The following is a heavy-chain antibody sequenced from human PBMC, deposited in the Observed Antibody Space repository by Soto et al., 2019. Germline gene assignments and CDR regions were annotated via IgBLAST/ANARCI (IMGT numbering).Heavy chain of an antibody. V-gene: IGHV3-21*01. CDR1: GFTFSSYS. CDR2: ISSSSSYI. D-gene: IGHD4-17*01. J-gene: IGHJ4*02. Sequence: EVQLVESGGGLVKPGGSLRLSCAASGFTFSSYSMNWVRQAPGKGLEWVSAISSSSSYIYYADSVKGRFTISRDNAKNSLYLQMNSLRAEDTAVYYCARESDYGDYLDYWVQGTLVTVSS. CDR3: ARESDYGDYLDY.